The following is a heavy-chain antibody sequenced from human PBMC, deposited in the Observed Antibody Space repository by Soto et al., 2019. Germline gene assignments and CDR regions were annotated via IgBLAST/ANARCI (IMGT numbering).Heavy chain of an antibody. CDR1: GFSISRSA. J-gene: IGHJ5*02. D-gene: IGHD1-1*01. CDR2: IAYDGSNK. CDR3: ARDLQAGTDNVNWFAP. V-gene: IGHV3-30*04. Sequence: QVQLVESGGGVVQPGRSLRPSCAASGFSISRSAMHWVRQAPGKGPEWVAVIAYDGSNKWYADSAKGRFTISRDNSKNTLYLHMTSLRGEDTAVYYCARDLQAGTDNVNWFAPWGQGTLVTVSS.